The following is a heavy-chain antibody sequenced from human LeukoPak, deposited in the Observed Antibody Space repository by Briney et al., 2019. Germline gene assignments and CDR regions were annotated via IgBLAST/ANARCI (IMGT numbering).Heavy chain of an antibody. J-gene: IGHJ4*02. CDR1: GFTFSSYA. CDR2: ISGSGVST. CDR3: AKDRDIVVVPAALWGGCFDY. V-gene: IGHV3-23*01. Sequence: GGALRLSCAASGFTFSSYAMSWVRQAPGKGLEWVSAISGSGVSTYYADSVKGRFTISRDNSKNTLYLQMNSLRAEDTAAYYCAKDRDIVVVPAALWGGCFDYWGQGTLVTVSS. D-gene: IGHD2-2*01.